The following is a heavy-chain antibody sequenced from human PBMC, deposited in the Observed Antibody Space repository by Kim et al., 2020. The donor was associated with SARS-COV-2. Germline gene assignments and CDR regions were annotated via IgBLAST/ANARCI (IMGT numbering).Heavy chain of an antibody. V-gene: IGHV1-69*13. D-gene: IGHD5-12*01. CDR1: GGTFSSYA. CDR3: ARDGGYNAVYYYYGMDV. Sequence: SVKVSCKASGGTFSSYAISWVRQAPGQGLEWMGGIIPIFGTANYAQKFQGRVTITADESTSTAYMELSSLRSEDTAVYYCARDGGYNAVYYYYGMDVWGQGTTVTVSS. CDR2: IIPIFGTA. J-gene: IGHJ6*02.